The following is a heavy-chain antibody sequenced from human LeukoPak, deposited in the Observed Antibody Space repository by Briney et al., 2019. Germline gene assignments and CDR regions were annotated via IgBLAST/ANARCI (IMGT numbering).Heavy chain of an antibody. CDR2: ISYDESNK. D-gene: IGHD2-15*01. CDR3: ARDGGGGLTAFDY. J-gene: IGHJ4*02. CDR1: GFTFSSYA. Sequence: GGSLRLSCAASGFTFSSYAMHWVRQAPGKGLEWVAVISYDESNKYYADSVKGRFTISRDNSKNTLYLQMNSLRAEDTAVYYCARDGGGGLTAFDYWGQGTLVTVSS. V-gene: IGHV3-30-3*01.